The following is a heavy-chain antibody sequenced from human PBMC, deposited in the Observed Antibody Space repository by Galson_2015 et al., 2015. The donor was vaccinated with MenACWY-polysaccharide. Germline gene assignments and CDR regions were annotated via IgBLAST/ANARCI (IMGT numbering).Heavy chain of an antibody. Sequence: SLRLSCAASGFTFSTYPMSWARQAPGKGLEWVSRISDSGGRTFYADSVKGRFTISRDNSKNILYLQMNSLRVDDAAVYYCASEDAYYYGMDVWGQGTTVTVSS. CDR2: ISDSGGRT. V-gene: IGHV3-23*01. CDR1: GFTFSTYP. CDR3: ASEDAYYYGMDV. J-gene: IGHJ6*02.